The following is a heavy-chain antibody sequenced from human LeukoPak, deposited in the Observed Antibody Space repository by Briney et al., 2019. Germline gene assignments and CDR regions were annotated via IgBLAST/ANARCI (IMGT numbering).Heavy chain of an antibody. Sequence: GASVKVSCKASGGTFSSYAISWVRQAPGQGLEWMGGIIPIFGTANYAQKFQGRVTITADESTSTAYMELSSLRSEDTAVYYCASCTSGYYYYFDYWGQGTLVTVSS. J-gene: IGHJ4*02. D-gene: IGHD3-22*01. CDR2: IIPIFGTA. V-gene: IGHV1-69*01. CDR1: GGTFSSYA. CDR3: ASCTSGYYYYFDY.